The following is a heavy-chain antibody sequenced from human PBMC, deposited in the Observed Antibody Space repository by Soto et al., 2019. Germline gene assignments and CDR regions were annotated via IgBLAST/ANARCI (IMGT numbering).Heavy chain of an antibody. V-gene: IGHV5-10-1*01. Sequence: GESLKISCKGSGYSFTSYWISWVRQMPGKGLEWMGRIDPSDSYTNYSPSFQGHVTISADKSISTAYLQWSSLKASDTAMYYCARRRVVPAAIGVRYYYYGMDVWGQGTTVTSP. CDR2: IDPSDSYT. J-gene: IGHJ6*02. D-gene: IGHD2-2*02. CDR3: ARRRVVPAAIGVRYYYYGMDV. CDR1: GYSFTSYW.